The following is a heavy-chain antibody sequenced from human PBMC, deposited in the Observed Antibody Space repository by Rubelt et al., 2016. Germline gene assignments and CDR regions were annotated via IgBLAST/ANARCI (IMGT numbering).Heavy chain of an antibody. CDR2: ISVYNGKT. CDR1: GYTFTSYG. J-gene: IGHJ5*02. CDR3: ARVGQWLGSVLYWFDP. Sequence: QVQLVQSGAEVKKPGASVQVSCKASGYTFTSYGFRWVRQAPGQGLEWMGWISVYNGKTNYATKIQDRITITTDTAYMELRGLGSDDTAVYYCARVGQWLGSVLYWFDPWGQGTLVTVSS. V-gene: IGHV1-18*01. D-gene: IGHD6-19*01.